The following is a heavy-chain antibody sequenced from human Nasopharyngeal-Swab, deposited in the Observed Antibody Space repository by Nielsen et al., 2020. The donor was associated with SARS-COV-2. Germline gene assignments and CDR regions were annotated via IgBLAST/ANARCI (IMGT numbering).Heavy chain of an antibody. D-gene: IGHD6-13*01. J-gene: IGHJ4*02. CDR3: ARVVAAAGWNRGVDY. Sequence: SETLSLTCAVSGGSISSSNWWSWARQPPGKGLEWIGEIYHSGSTNYNPSLKSRVTISVDKSKNQFSLKLSSVTAADTAVYYCARVVAAAGWNRGVDYRGQGTLVTVSS. CDR2: IYHSGST. V-gene: IGHV4-4*02. CDR1: GGSISSSNW.